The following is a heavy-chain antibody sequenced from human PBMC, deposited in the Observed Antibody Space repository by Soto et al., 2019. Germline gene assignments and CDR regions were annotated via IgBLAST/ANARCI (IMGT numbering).Heavy chain of an antibody. CDR1: GFTFSSYS. V-gene: IGHV3-21*01. D-gene: IGHD3-22*01. J-gene: IGHJ4*02. Sequence: EVQLVESGGGLVKPGGSLRLSCAASGFTFSSYSMNWVRQAPGKGLEWVSSISSSSSYIYYADSVKGRFTISRDNAKNSLYLQMNSLRAEDRAVYYCARDMGGYYDSSGYYYEGYWGQGTLVTVSS. CDR2: ISSSSSYI. CDR3: ARDMGGYYDSSGYYYEGY.